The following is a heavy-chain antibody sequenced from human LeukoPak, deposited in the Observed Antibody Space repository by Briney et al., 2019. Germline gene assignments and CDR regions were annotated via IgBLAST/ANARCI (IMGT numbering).Heavy chain of an antibody. J-gene: IGHJ6*02. CDR2: ISFYNGNT. Sequence: ASVKVSCKTSGYTFTSYGISWVRQAPGQGLEWMGWISFYNGNTNYAQNVQGRVTMTTDTSTSTAYMELRSLRSDDTAVYYCARDTQLPHYYYYGMDVWGQGTTVTVSS. V-gene: IGHV1-18*01. CDR1: GYTFTSYG. CDR3: ARDTQLPHYYYYGMDV. D-gene: IGHD1-7*01.